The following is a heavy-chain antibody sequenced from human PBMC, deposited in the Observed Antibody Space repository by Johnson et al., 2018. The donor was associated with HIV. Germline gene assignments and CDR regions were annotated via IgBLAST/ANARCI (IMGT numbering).Heavy chain of an antibody. CDR3: AKDKRQTAIPQRAFDI. Sequence: QVQLVESGGGVVQPGRSLRLSCTASGFTFSTYGMHWVRQAPGKGLEWVALIWYDGSDKYYADPVKGRFTISRDNSKNMLYLQMNSLRAEDTAVYYCAKDKRQTAIPQRAFDICGQGTMVTVSS. J-gene: IGHJ3*02. CDR1: GFTFSTYG. CDR2: IWYDGSDK. D-gene: IGHD6-25*01. V-gene: IGHV3-33*03.